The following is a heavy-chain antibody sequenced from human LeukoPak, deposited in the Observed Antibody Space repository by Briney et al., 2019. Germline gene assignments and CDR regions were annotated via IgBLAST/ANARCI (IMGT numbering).Heavy chain of an antibody. J-gene: IGHJ4*02. V-gene: IGHV3-66*04. CDR1: GFTFSSSG. Sequence: GGSLRLSCAASGFTFSSSGMTWVRQAPGKGLEWVSVMYPSGVTYYADSVKGRFTMSRDKSKNTLYLDVSSLRAEDTAVYYCVRHIRSSGWYSDFWGQGTLVTVSS. CDR3: VRHIRSSGWYSDF. CDR2: MYPSGVT. D-gene: IGHD6-19*01.